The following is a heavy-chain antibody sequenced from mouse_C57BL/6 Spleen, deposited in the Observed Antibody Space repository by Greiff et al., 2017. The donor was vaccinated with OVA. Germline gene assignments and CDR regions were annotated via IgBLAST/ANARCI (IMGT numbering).Heavy chain of an antibody. CDR1: GYTFTDYE. CDR2: IDPETGGT. CDR3: TRKGNWVYQAWFAY. Sequence: VQVVESGAELVRPGASVTLSCKASGYTFTDYEMHWVKQTPVHGLEWIGAIDPETGGTAYNQKFKGKAILTADKSSSTAYMELRSLTSEDSAVYYCTRKGNWVYQAWFAYWGQGTLVTVSA. D-gene: IGHD4-1*01. J-gene: IGHJ3*01. V-gene: IGHV1-15*01.